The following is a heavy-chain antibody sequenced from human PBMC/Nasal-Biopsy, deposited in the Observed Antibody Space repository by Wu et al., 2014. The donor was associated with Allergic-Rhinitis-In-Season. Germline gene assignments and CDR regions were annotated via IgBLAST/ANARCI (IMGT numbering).Heavy chain of an antibody. D-gene: IGHD3-22*01. CDR3: AKESYFDSSGYRFEGPPHWFDP. CDR1: GFIFNTYP. Sequence: LRLSCAASGFIFNTYPMSWVRQAPGKGLEWVSVITSSGGTTYYADSVKGRFTISRDSSKNTLYLQMNSLSAEDAAVYYCAKESYFDSSGYRFEGPPHWFDPRGQGTLVTVSS. V-gene: IGHV3-23*01. J-gene: IGHJ5*02. CDR2: ITSSGGTT.